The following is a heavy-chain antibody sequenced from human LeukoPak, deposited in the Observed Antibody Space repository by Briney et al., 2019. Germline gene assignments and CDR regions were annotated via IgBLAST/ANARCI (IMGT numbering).Heavy chain of an antibody. J-gene: IGHJ3*02. CDR2: ISSSSSYI. CDR1: GFTFSSYS. CDR3: AKDLLRYSSSWYLGAFDI. D-gene: IGHD6-13*01. Sequence: GGSLRLSCAASGFTFSSYSMNWVRQAPGKGLEWVSSISSSSSYIYYADSVKGRFTISRDNAKNSLYLQMNSLRAEDMALYYCAKDLLRYSSSWYLGAFDIWGQGTMVTVSS. V-gene: IGHV3-21*04.